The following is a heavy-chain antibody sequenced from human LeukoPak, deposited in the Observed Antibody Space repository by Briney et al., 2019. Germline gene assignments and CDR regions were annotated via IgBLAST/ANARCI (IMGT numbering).Heavy chain of an antibody. CDR1: GGSFSGYY. CDR3: ARVVAVGWFDP. V-gene: IGHV4-34*01. J-gene: IGHJ5*02. D-gene: IGHD6-19*01. Sequence: SETLSLTCDVYGGSFSGYYWSWIRQPPGKGLEWIGEIYHSGSTNYNPSLKSRVTISVDKSKNQFSLKLSSVTAADTAVYYCARVVAVGWFDPWGQGTLVTVSS. CDR2: IYHSGST.